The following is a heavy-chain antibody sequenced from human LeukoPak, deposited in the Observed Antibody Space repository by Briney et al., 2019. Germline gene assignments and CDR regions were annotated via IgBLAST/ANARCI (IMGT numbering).Heavy chain of an antibody. CDR1: GFTFSRYT. D-gene: IGHD3-10*01. J-gene: IGHJ3*02. V-gene: IGHV3-30*04. CDR2: ISSDGSDK. Sequence: GGSLRLSCAAFGFTFSRYTIHWVRQAPGKGLEWVAVISSDGSDKYYSDSVKGRFTISRDNSKNTLFLQMNSLRTEDTAVYYCAGPYYYGSGYAFDIWGQGTMVTVSS. CDR3: AGPYYYGSGYAFDI.